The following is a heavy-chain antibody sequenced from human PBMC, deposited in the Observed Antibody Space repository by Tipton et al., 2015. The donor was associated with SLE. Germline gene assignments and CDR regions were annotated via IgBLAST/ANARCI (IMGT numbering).Heavy chain of an antibody. CDR1: GFTFSSYA. CDR2: ISYDGSNK. D-gene: IGHD1-26*01. CDR3: AKGGSYLSS. Sequence: SLRLSCAASGFTFSSYAMHWVRQAPGKGLEWVAVISYDGSNKYYADSVKGRFTISRDNAKNSLFLQMNSLRPEDTALYYCAKGGSYLSSWGQGTLVTVSS. J-gene: IGHJ5*02. V-gene: IGHV3-30*04.